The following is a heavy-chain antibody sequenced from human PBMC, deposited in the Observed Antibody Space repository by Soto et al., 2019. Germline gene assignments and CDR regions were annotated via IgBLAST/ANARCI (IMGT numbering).Heavy chain of an antibody. Sequence: EVQLVESGGGLVQPGTSLRLSCAASGFTFDDYAMHWVRQAPGKGLEWVAGISWNSGRIGYADSVKGRFTISRDNAKNSLYLQMNSLRAEDTALYYCAKPFDGEFPWGQGTLVTVSS. J-gene: IGHJ5*02. CDR1: GFTFDDYA. CDR3: AKPFDGEFP. D-gene: IGHD3-10*01. V-gene: IGHV3-9*01. CDR2: ISWNSGRI.